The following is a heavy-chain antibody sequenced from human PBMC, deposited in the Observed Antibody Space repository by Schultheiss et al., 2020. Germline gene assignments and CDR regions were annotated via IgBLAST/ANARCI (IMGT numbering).Heavy chain of an antibody. CDR2: ISSSSRYI. CDR3: ATETPGYCSGGSFYSYYMDV. CDR1: GFTFSNAW. J-gene: IGHJ6*03. Sequence: GGSLRLSCAASGFTFSNAWMSWVRQAPGRGLEWVSSISSSSRYIYYADSVKGRFTISRDNAKNSLYLQLNNVRAEDTAVYYCATETPGYCSGGSFYSYYMDVWGKGTTVTVSS. D-gene: IGHD2-15*01. V-gene: IGHV3-21*04.